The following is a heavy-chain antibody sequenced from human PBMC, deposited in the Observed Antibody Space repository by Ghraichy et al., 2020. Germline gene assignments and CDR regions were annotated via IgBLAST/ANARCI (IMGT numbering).Heavy chain of an antibody. CDR1: GGSISSYY. CDR2: IYYSGST. V-gene: IGHV4-59*01. CDR3: ARLGLPEKYDSSGYVWYFDL. D-gene: IGHD3-22*01. J-gene: IGHJ2*01. Sequence: SEILSLTCTVSGGSISSYYWSWIRQPPGKGLEWIGYIYYSGSTNYNPSLKSRVTISVDTSKNQFSLKLSSVTAADTAVYYCARLGLPEKYDSSGYVWYFDLWGRGTLVTVSS.